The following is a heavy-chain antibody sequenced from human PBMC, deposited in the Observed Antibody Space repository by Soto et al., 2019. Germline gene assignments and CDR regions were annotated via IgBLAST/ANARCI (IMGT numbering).Heavy chain of an antibody. CDR2: IYYSGST. CDR1: GGSISSGGYY. D-gene: IGHD4-4*01. J-gene: IGHJ6*02. Sequence: TLCLPCTVSGGSISSGGYYWSWNSQHPGKGLEWIGYIYYSGSTYYNPSLKSRVTISVDTSKNQFSLKLSSVTAADTAVYYCARDDYSNYEGYGMDVWGQGTTVTVS. V-gene: IGHV4-31*03. CDR3: ARDDYSNYEGYGMDV.